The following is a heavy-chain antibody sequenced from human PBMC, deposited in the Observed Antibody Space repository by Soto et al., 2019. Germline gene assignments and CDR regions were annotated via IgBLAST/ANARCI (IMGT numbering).Heavy chain of an antibody. V-gene: IGHV4-59*01. CDR2: IYYTGTT. J-gene: IGHJ4*02. CDR1: GGSINNSY. Sequence: SGTLSLTCAVAGGSINNSYWSWMRQPAGKRLEWIGNIYYTGTTTYNPSLESRVTMSVDKSKNQFSLKLNSVDAADTAVYYCAKYRSTEAEGFTLDYWGRGTLVTVSS. CDR3: AKYRSTEAEGFTLDY. D-gene: IGHD2-2*01.